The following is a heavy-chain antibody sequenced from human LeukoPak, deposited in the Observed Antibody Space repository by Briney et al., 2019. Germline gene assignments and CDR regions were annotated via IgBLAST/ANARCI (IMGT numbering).Heavy chain of an antibody. CDR2: FDPEDGET. CDR3: ATEQNMVRGVPYYYYGMDV. D-gene: IGHD3-10*01. J-gene: IGHJ6*02. V-gene: IGHV1-24*01. Sequence: GASVKVSCKVSGYTLTELSVHWVRQAPGKGLEWMGGFDPEDGETIYAQKFQGRITMTEDTSTDTAYMELSSLRSEDTAVYYCATEQNMVRGVPYYYYGMDVWGQGTTVTVSS. CDR1: GYTLTELS.